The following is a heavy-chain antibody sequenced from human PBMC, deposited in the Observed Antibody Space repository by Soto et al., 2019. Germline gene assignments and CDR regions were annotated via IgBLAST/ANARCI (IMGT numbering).Heavy chain of an antibody. J-gene: IGHJ4*02. CDR2: IYYSGST. D-gene: IGHD2-15*01. V-gene: IGHV4-31*03. CDR1: GGSISSGGYY. CDR3: ARGPYLNRSIVVVAATFIYFDY. Sequence: PSETLSLTCTVSGGSISSGGYYWSWIRQHPGKGLEWIGYIYYSGSTNYNPSLKSRVTISVDTSKNQFSLKLSSVTAADTAVYYCARGPYLNRSIVVVAATFIYFDYWGQGTLVTVSS.